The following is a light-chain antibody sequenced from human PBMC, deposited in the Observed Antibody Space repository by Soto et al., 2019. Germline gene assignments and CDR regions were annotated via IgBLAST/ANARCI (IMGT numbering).Light chain of an antibody. J-gene: IGKJ5*01. CDR1: QSISSY. Sequence: DIQMTQSPSSLSASVGDRVTITCRASQSISSYLNWYQQKPGKAPKLLIYAASSLQSGFPSRFSGSGSGTDFTLTISSLQPEDFATYYCQQSYSTPPFGQGTRLEIK. CDR2: AAS. V-gene: IGKV1-39*01. CDR3: QQSYSTPP.